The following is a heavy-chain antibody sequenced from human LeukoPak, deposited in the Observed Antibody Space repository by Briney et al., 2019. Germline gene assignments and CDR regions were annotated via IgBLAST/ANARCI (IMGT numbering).Heavy chain of an antibody. CDR2: TNPKSGVT. D-gene: IGHD1-26*01. J-gene: IGHJ4*02. Sequence: ASVKVSCKASEYTFTDYYMHWVRQAPGQGLEWLGWTNPKSGVTNYAQKFQGRVTMTRDPSISSAYMELNSLRSDDTAVYYCARDAWLVGATNLYYFDHWGQGTLVTVSS. V-gene: IGHV1-2*02. CDR1: EYTFTDYY. CDR3: ARDAWLVGATNLYYFDH.